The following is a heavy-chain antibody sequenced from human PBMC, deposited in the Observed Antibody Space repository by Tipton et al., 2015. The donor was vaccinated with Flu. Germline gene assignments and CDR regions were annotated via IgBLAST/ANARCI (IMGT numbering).Heavy chain of an antibody. CDR3: ARSGSYHHYYFDL. V-gene: IGHV4-4*07. CDR1: GDSISNYY. CDR2: MFTSGST. J-gene: IGHJ2*01. D-gene: IGHD1-26*01. Sequence: LSCTVSGDSISNYYWIWVRQPAGKGLEWIGRMFTSGSTDYNPSLQSRVTMSVDTSRNQFSLSLTSVTAADAAIYYCARSGSYHHYYFDLWGRGTLVSVSS.